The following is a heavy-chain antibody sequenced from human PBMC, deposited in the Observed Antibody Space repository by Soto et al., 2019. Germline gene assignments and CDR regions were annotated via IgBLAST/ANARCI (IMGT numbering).Heavy chain of an antibody. Sequence: QITLKESGPTLVKPTETLTLTCTFSGFSLTTNGVGVGWIRQPPGKPREWLGLFYWDDDKRYSPSLQNRLTISKDTSKNQVVLTLANMAPEDTGTYYCAYRKGAATGTGNWFDPWGQGTPVTVSS. CDR2: FYWDDDK. J-gene: IGHJ5*02. CDR3: AYRKGAATGTGNWFDP. CDR1: GFSLTTNGVG. V-gene: IGHV2-5*02. D-gene: IGHD1-1*01.